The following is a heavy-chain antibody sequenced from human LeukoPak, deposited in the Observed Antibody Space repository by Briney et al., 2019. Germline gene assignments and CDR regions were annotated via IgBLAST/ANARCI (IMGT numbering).Heavy chain of an antibody. CDR1: GGSISSTHW. CDR3: ARATVTTGGRWFDP. J-gene: IGHJ5*02. CDR2: IFHSGTT. Sequence: PSGTLSLTCAVSGGSISSTHWWNWVRQPPGKGLEWIGEIFHSGTTNYNPSLKSRVTISIDKSKNQFFLKLSSVTAADTAVYYCARATVTTGGRWFDPWGQGTLVTVSS. D-gene: IGHD4-17*01. V-gene: IGHV4-4*02.